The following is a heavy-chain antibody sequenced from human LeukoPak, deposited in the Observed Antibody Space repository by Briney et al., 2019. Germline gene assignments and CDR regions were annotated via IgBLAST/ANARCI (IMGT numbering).Heavy chain of an antibody. CDR3: ARDSGIAAAGNDFDY. J-gene: IGHJ4*02. CDR2: IYYSGST. D-gene: IGHD6-13*01. CDR1: GGSISSSSYY. V-gene: IGHV4-39*07. Sequence: SETLSLTCTVSGGSISSSSYYWGWIRQPPGKGLEWIGSIYYSGSTYYNPSLKSRVTISVDTSKNQFSLKLSSVTAADTAVYYCARDSGIAAAGNDFDYWGQGTLVTVSP.